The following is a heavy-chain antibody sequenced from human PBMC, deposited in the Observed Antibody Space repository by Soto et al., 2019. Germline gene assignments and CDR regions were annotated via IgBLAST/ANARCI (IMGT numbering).Heavy chain of an antibody. CDR3: AKGGSEXYDFWSGYYYYYYGMDV. CDR1: GFTFSSYG. V-gene: IGHV3-30*18. D-gene: IGHD3-3*01. CDR2: ISYDGSNK. J-gene: IGHJ6*02. Sequence: GGSLRLPCAASGFTFSSYGMHWVRQAPGKGLEWVAVISYDGSNKYYADSVKGRFTISRDNSKNTLYLQMNSLRAEDTAVYYCAKGGSEXYDFWSGYYYYYYGMDVWGQGTTVTVSS.